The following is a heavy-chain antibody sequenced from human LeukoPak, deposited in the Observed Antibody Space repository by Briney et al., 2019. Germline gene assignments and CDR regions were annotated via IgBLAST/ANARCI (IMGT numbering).Heavy chain of an antibody. CDR1: GGSFSGCH. Sequence: PSETLSLTCAVYGGSFSGCHWSWIRQPPGKGLEWIGEINHSGSTNYNPSLKSRVTISVDTSKNQFSPKLSSVTAADTAVYYCARGNYDYFDYWGQGTLVTVSS. J-gene: IGHJ4*02. V-gene: IGHV4-34*01. CDR3: ARGNYDYFDY. CDR2: INHSGST. D-gene: IGHD1-7*01.